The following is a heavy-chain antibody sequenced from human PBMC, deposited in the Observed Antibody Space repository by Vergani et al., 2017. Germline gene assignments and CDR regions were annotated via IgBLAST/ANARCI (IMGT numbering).Heavy chain of an antibody. CDR2: INPNSGGT. CDR3: ARVGTSSNRDYFDY. Sequence: QVQLVQSGAELKKPGASVRVSCKASGYTFTDYFMHWVRQAPGQGLEWMGWINPNSGGTNYAQKFQGRVTMTRDTSISTAYMELSNLRSDDTAVYYCARVGTSSNRDYFDYWGQGTLVTVSS. V-gene: IGHV1-2*02. D-gene: IGHD2-2*01. J-gene: IGHJ4*02. CDR1: GYTFTDYF.